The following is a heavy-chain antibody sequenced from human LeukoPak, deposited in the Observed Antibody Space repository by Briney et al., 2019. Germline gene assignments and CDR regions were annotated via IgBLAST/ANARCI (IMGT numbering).Heavy chain of an antibody. CDR2: INPSGGST. CDR1: GYTFTSYY. Sequence: ASVKVSCKASGYTFTSYYMHWVRQAPGQGLEWMGIINPSGGSTSYAQKFQGRVTTTRDTSTSTVYMELSSLRSEDTAVYYCARASGVPAATPDTSPFDYWGQGTLVTVSS. V-gene: IGHV1-46*01. J-gene: IGHJ4*02. CDR3: ARASGVPAATPDTSPFDY. D-gene: IGHD2-2*01.